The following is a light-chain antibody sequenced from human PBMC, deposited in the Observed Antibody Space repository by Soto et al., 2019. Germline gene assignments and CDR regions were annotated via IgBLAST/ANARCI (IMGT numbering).Light chain of an antibody. CDR1: QSIGSW. CDR2: KAS. CDR3: QQYNTYWYT. V-gene: IGKV1-5*03. J-gene: IGKJ2*01. Sequence: DIQMTQSPSTLSASVGDRVTITCRASQSIGSWLAWYQQKPGKAPKLLIYKASSLESGVPSRFSSSGSGTEFTLTISSLQPDDFATYYCQQYNTYWYTFGQGTKLEIK.